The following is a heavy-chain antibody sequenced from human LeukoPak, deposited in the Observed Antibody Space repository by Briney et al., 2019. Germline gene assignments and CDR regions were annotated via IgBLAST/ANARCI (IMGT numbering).Heavy chain of an antibody. CDR3: ARDLSSSWYQDWYFDL. CDR1: GYTFTGYY. J-gene: IGHJ2*01. D-gene: IGHD6-13*01. V-gene: IGHV1-2*02. Sequence: ASVKVSCKASGYTFTGYYMHWVRQAPGQGLEWMGWINPNSGGTNYAQKFQGRVTMTRDTSISTAYMELSRLRSDDTAVYYCARDLSSSWYQDWYFDLWGRGTLVTVSS. CDR2: INPNSGGT.